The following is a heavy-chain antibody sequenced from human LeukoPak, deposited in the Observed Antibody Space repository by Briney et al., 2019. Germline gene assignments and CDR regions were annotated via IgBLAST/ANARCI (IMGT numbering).Heavy chain of an antibody. J-gene: IGHJ5*02. CDR3: ARVAYGSSWFDP. CDR1: GFTFSSYG. CDR2: IRYDGSNR. V-gene: IGHV3-30*02. D-gene: IGHD1-14*01. Sequence: GGSLRLSCAASGFTFSSYGMHWVRQAPGKGLEWVTFIRYDGSNRYYADSVKGRFTISRDNSKNTLYLQMNSLRAEDTAVYYCARVAYGSSWFDPWGQGTLVTVSS.